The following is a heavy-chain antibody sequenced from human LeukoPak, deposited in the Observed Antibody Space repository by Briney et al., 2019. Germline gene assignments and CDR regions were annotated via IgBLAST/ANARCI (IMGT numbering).Heavy chain of an antibody. CDR3: ARGKGYFDY. Sequence: PSETLSLTCTVSGGSISSYYWSWIRQPPGKRLEWIGYIYYSGSTSYNPSLKSRVTISVDTSKNQFSLNLKSVTAADTAVYYCARGKGYFDYWSQGILVTVSS. CDR2: IYYSGST. CDR1: GGSISSYY. J-gene: IGHJ4*02. V-gene: IGHV4-59*01.